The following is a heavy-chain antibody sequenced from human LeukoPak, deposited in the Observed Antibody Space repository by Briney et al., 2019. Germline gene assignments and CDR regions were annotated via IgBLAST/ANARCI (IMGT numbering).Heavy chain of an antibody. CDR3: ARGPHCSGGSCYYYYHGMDV. CDR1: GFTFSSYS. D-gene: IGHD2-15*01. CDR2: ISSSSTI. Sequence: GGSLRLSCAASGFTFSSYSMNWVRQAPGKGLEWVSYISSSSTIYYADSVKGRFTISRDNAKNSLYLQMNSLRAEDTAVYYCARGPHCSGGSCYYYYHGMDVWGQGTTVTVSS. J-gene: IGHJ6*02. V-gene: IGHV3-48*01.